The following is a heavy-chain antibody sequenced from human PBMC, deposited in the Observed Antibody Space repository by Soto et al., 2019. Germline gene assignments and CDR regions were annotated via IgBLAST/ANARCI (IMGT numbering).Heavy chain of an antibody. CDR2: IIPIFGTA. D-gene: IGHD3-22*01. CDR3: AGAPDLDSSCYVYYYYGMDV. J-gene: IGHJ6*02. Sequence: QVQLVQSGAEVKKPGSSVKVSCKASGGTFSSYAISWVRQATGQGLERMGWIIPIFGTANYAQKFQGRVTITADESTSKAYMELSSLRSEDTAVYCCAGAPDLDSSCYVYYYYGMDVWGQGTTVTVSS. CDR1: GGTFSSYA. V-gene: IGHV1-69*12.